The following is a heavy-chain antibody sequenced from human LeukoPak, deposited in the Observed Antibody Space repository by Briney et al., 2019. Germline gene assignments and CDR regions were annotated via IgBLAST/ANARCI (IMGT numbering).Heavy chain of an antibody. CDR3: ARDLTGTTSGWFDP. CDR1: GYTFTGYY. D-gene: IGHD1-7*01. Sequence: ASVKVSCKASGYTFTGYYMHWVRQAPGQGLEWMGWINPNSGGTNYAQKFQGRVTMTRDTSISTAYMELSRLRSDDTAVYYCARDLTGTTSGWFDPWGQGTLVTVSP. V-gene: IGHV1-2*02. J-gene: IGHJ5*02. CDR2: INPNSGGT.